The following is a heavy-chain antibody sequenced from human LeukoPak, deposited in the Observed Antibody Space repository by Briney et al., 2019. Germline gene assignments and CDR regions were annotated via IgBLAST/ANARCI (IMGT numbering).Heavy chain of an antibody. V-gene: IGHV4-4*07. CDR2: IYTSGST. CDR1: GGSISSYY. Sequence: SETLSLTCTVSGGSISSYYWSWIRQPAGRGPEWIGRIYTSGSTNYNPSLKSRVTMSVDTSKNQFSLKLSSVTAADTAVYYCARATMVRGVISLDYWGQGTLVTVSS. D-gene: IGHD3-10*01. J-gene: IGHJ4*02. CDR3: ARATMVRGVISLDY.